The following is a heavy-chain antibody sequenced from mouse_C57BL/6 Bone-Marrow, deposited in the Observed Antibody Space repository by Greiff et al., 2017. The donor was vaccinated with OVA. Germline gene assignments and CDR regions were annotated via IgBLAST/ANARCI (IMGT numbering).Heavy chain of an antibody. CDR1: GFSFNTYA. Sequence: EVNVVESGGGLVQPKGSLKLSCAASGFSFNTYAMNWVRQAPGKGLEWVARIRSKSNNYATYYADSVKDRFTISRDDSESMLYLQMNNLKTEDTAMYYCVRGLTTVVATDWYFDVWGTGTTVTVSS. CDR3: VRGLTTVVATDWYFDV. J-gene: IGHJ1*03. CDR2: IRSKSNNYAT. D-gene: IGHD1-1*01. V-gene: IGHV10-1*01.